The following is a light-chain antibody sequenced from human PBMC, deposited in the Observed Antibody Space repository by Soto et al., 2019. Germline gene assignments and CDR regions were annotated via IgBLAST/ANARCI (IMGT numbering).Light chain of an antibody. Sequence: QSVLTQPPSVSGSPGQRVTISCTGSSSNIGAGYYVHWYQQLPGTAPKLLIYGNSNRPSGVPYRFSGSKSGSSASLAITGRQAADEADDYCQSSDSSLSGVVFGGGTKLTVL. CDR2: GNS. V-gene: IGLV1-40*01. CDR1: SSNIGAGYY. J-gene: IGLJ2*01. CDR3: QSSDSSLSGVV.